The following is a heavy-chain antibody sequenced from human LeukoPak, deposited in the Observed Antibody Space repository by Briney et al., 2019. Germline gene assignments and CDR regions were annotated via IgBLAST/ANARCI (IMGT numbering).Heavy chain of an antibody. Sequence: SETLSLTCTVSGYSLRSGYHWAWFRQPPGKGLEWIGSVYHSGSTFYNPSLKSRVTISLDTSKNQVSLKLNSLTAADTGVYFCARDYDARFDPWGQGTLVSVSS. J-gene: IGHJ5*02. CDR1: GYSLRSGYH. CDR2: VYHSGST. V-gene: IGHV4-38-2*02. CDR3: ARDYDARFDP. D-gene: IGHD4/OR15-4a*01.